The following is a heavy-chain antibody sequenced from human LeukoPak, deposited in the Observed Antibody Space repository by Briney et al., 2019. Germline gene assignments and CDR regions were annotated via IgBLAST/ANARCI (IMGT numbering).Heavy chain of an antibody. V-gene: IGHV4-59*01. J-gene: IGHJ4*02. CDR3: ARGRDGYTFGY. Sequence: PSETLSLTCTVSGGSINTYYWSWIRQPPGKGLEWIGYIYYSGSTNYNPSLKSRATISVDTSKNQFSLKLSPVTPADTAVYYCARGRDGYTFGYWGQGTLVTVSS. CDR2: IYYSGST. CDR1: GGSINTYY. D-gene: IGHD5-24*01.